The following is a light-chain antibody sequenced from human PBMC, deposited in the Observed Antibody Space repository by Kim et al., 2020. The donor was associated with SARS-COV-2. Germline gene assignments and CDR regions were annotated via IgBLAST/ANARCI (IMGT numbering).Light chain of an antibody. CDR3: QQRYNWPLT. J-gene: IGKJ4*01. CDR1: QSGGNS. Sequence: LSPGETDTLSCRASQSGGNSLAWVQQKPGQAPRLLIFETSNRATGIPARFSGSGSGTAFTLIISSLEPEDFAVYYCQQRYNWPLTFGGGTKVDIK. V-gene: IGKV3-11*01. CDR2: ETS.